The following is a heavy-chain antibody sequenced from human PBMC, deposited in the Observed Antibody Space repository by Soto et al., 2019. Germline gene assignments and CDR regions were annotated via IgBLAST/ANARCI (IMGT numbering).Heavy chain of an antibody. J-gene: IGHJ6*03. CDR2: IYSGGST. V-gene: IGHV3-66*04. CDR3: ATLVYMEETYYYYYMDV. CDR1: GFTVSSNY. D-gene: IGHD3-3*01. Sequence: GGSLRLSCAASGFTVSSNYMSWVRQAPGKGLEWVSVIYSGGSTYYAVSVKGRFTISRDNSKNTLYLQMNSLRAEDTAVYYCATLVYMEETYYYYYMDVWGKGTTVTVSS.